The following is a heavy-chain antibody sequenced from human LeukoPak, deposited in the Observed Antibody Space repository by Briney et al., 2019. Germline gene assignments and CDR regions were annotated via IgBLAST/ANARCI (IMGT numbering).Heavy chain of an antibody. CDR1: GGSFSGYY. CDR2: INHSGST. J-gene: IGHJ4*02. D-gene: IGHD6-6*01. V-gene: IGHV4-34*01. CDR3: AGGGIAARTLDY. Sequence: SETLSLTCAVYGGSFSGYYWSWIRQPPGKGLEWIGEINHSGSTNYNPSLKSRVTISVDTSKNQFSLKLSSVTAADTAVYYCAGGGIAARTLDYWGQGTLVIVSS.